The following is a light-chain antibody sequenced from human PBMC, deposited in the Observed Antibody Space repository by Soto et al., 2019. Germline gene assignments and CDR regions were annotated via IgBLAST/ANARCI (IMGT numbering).Light chain of an antibody. Sequence: QPVLTQSPSASASLGASVKLTCTLSSGHSTYAIAWHQQQPEKGPRYLMKLNSDGSHTKGDGIPGRFSGSSSGAERYLTISSLQSEDEADYYCQTWGTGIRVFGGGTKVTVL. CDR2: LNSDGSH. J-gene: IGLJ2*01. CDR1: SGHSTYA. CDR3: QTWGTGIRV. V-gene: IGLV4-69*02.